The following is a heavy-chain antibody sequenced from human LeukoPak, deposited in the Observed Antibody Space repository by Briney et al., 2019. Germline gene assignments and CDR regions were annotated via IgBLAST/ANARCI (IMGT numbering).Heavy chain of an antibody. V-gene: IGHV3-30*02. CDR3: AKDHGSSWYVYY. Sequence: PGGSLRLSCAASGFTFSSYGMHWVRQAPGKGLEWVAFIRYDGSNKYYADSVKGRFTISRDNSKNTLYLQMNSLRAEDTAVYYCAKDHGSSWYVYYWGQGTLVTVSS. CDR2: IRYDGSNK. CDR1: GFTFSSYG. J-gene: IGHJ4*02. D-gene: IGHD6-13*01.